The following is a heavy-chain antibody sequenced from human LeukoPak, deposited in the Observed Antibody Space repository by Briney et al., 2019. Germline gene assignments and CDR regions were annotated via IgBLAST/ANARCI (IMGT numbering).Heavy chain of an antibody. CDR2: ISGSGGGT. CDR1: GITLSNYG. J-gene: IGHJ4*02. Sequence: GSLRLSCAVSGITLSNYGMSWVRQAPGKGLEWDAGISGSGGGTNYADSVKGRFTISRDNPKNTLYLQMNSLRAEDTAVYLCAKRGVVIRVILVGFHKEAYYFDSWGQGALVTVSS. CDR3: AKRGVVIRVILVGFHKEAYYFDS. D-gene: IGHD3-22*01. V-gene: IGHV3-23*01.